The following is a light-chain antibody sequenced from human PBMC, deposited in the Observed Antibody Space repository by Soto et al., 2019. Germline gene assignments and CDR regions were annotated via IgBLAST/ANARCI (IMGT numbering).Light chain of an antibody. Sequence: EIVLTQSPGTLSLSPGERATLSCRASQSVSSNFSAWYQQKPGQAPRLLIHGASNRATGIPDRFSGSGSGTDFTLTITRLEPEDFAVYYCQQYGGSPRTFGQGTKVDIK. J-gene: IGKJ1*01. CDR1: QSVSSNF. CDR3: QQYGGSPRT. V-gene: IGKV3-20*01. CDR2: GAS.